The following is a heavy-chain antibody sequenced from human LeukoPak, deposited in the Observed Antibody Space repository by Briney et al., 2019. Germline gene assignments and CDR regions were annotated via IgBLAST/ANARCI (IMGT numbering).Heavy chain of an antibody. CDR3: ATGGVWDLLGY. Sequence: ASVKVSCKVSGHTLTDLSTHWVRQAPGQGLEWMGGLDPEDGQIIYAQQFQGRVTMPEDTSTDTAYMELSSLRSEDTAVYYCATGGVWDLLGYWGQGTLVTVSS. J-gene: IGHJ4*02. CDR2: LDPEDGQI. D-gene: IGHD1-26*01. V-gene: IGHV1-24*01. CDR1: GHTLTDLS.